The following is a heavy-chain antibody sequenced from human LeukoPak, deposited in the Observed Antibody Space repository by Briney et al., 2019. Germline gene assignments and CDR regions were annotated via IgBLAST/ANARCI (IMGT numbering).Heavy chain of an antibody. CDR1: GGSISTFY. J-gene: IGHJ4*02. Sequence: SETLSLTCTVSGGSISTFYWSWIRQRPGKGLEWIGYIYYSGTTNYKPSLKSRVTISVDMSKSQFSLNLSSVTAADTALYYCARHGPLYDIWSAQFYFDYWGQGTLVGVSS. CDR3: ARHGPLYDIWSAQFYFDY. CDR2: IYYSGTT. D-gene: IGHD3-3*01. V-gene: IGHV4-59*08.